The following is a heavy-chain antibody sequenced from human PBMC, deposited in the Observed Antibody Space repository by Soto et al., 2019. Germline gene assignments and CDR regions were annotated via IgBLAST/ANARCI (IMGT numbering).Heavy chain of an antibody. V-gene: IGHV4-39*07. CDR1: GASISSTSHY. CDR2: IYYSGSI. J-gene: IGHJ4*02. D-gene: IGHD4-17*01. CDR3: ARSQTTVTSYDY. Sequence: PSETLSLTCSVSGASISSTSHYWGWIRQPPGKGLEWIGSIYYSGSIYHNPSLKSRVTLSVDTSKKEFSVKVSSVTAADTAVYYCARSQTTVTSYDYWGQGTLVTVSS.